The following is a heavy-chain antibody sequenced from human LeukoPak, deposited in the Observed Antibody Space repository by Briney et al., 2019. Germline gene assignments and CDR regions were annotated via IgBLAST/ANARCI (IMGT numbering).Heavy chain of an antibody. V-gene: IGHV4-4*07. Sequence: PSETLSLTCAVSGGTISSYYWSWIRQPAGKGLEWVGRIYTSGSTNYYPSLKSRVTISVDTSKNHLSLKLSSVTAADTAVYYRARDRGVMVTFDIWGQGTMVTVSS. CDR1: GGTISSYY. J-gene: IGHJ3*02. CDR3: ARDRGVMVTFDI. D-gene: IGHD3-22*01. CDR2: IYTSGST.